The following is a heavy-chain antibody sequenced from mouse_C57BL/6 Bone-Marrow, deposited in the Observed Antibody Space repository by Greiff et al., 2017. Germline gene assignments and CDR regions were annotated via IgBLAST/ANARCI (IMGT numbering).Heavy chain of an antibody. CDR1: GYTFTDYY. V-gene: IGHV1-75*01. Sequence: QVQLQQSGPELVKPGASVKISCKASGYTFTDYYINWVKQRPGQGLAWIGWIFPGSGSTYYNEKFKGKATLTVDKSSSTAYMLLSSLTSEDSAVYFCARPRIYSNYALSMDYWGQGTSVTVSS. J-gene: IGHJ4*01. CDR2: IFPGSGST. CDR3: ARPRIYSNYALSMDY. D-gene: IGHD2-5*01.